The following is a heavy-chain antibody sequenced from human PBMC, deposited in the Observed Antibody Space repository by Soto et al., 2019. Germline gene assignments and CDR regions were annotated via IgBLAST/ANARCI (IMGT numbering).Heavy chain of an antibody. CDR2: INPNSGAT. J-gene: IGHJ4*02. Sequence: GASVKVSCKASGYTFTVYYVHWVRQAPGQGLEWMGWINPNSGATIYPQKFQGRVTMTRDTSISTAYMELNSLRFDDTAVYYCASTGNYGSGTSFRVDYWGQGTLVTVSS. CDR1: GYTFTVYY. CDR3: ASTGNYGSGTSFRVDY. V-gene: IGHV1-2*02. D-gene: IGHD3-10*01.